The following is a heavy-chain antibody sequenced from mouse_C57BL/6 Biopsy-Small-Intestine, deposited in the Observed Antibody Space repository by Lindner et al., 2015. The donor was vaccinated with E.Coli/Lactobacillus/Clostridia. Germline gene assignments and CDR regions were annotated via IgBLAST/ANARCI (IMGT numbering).Heavy chain of an antibody. V-gene: IGHV1-39*01. D-gene: IGHD2-4*01. CDR2: INPNYGTT. CDR3: ASGRYDYGWFAY. CDR1: GYSLTDYN. J-gene: IGHJ3*01. Sequence: LQESGPELVKPGASVKISCKASGYSLTDYNMNWVKQSNGKSLEWIGVINPNYGTTNYNQKFKGKATLTIAQSSSTAYMQLNSLTSEDSAVYYCASGRYDYGWFAYWGQGTLVTVSA.